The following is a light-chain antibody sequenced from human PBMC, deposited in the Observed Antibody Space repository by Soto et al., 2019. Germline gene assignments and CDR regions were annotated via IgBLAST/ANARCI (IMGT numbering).Light chain of an antibody. CDR3: QSYITVQLT. V-gene: IGKV1-27*01. Sequence: DIQMTQSPSSLSASVGDRVTITCRASQGISNYLAWYQQKPEKVPKVLIYAASILQSGVQSRFSGSGSGTVFTLTISSLQPEDGATYYCQSYITVQLTFGQGTNVDIK. CDR1: QGISNY. J-gene: IGKJ1*01. CDR2: AAS.